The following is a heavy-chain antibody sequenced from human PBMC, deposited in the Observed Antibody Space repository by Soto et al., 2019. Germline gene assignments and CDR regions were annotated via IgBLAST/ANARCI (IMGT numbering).Heavy chain of an antibody. J-gene: IGHJ3*02. V-gene: IGHV3-48*01. Sequence: PGGSLRLSCAASGFTFSSYSMNWVRQAPGKGLEWVSYMSRSSSTIYYADSVEGRFTISRDNAKNSLYLQMNSLRAEDTAVYYCARDRLKDSSGYHAFDIWGQGTMVTVSS. D-gene: IGHD3-22*01. CDR1: GFTFSSYS. CDR3: ARDRLKDSSGYHAFDI. CDR2: MSRSSSTI.